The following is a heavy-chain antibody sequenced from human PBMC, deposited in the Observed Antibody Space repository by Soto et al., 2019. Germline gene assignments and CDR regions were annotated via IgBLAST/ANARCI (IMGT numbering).Heavy chain of an antibody. Sequence: PGESLKISCQVSGDSFTSFWIGWVRQMPGKGLEWMGSIYPRDFDTRYNPSFQGRVTISVDRSISTAYLQWSSLKASDSAIYYCARQHPLDSAAWYIWGQGTLVTVSS. D-gene: IGHD6-13*01. CDR1: GDSFTSFW. CDR2: IYPRDFDT. J-gene: IGHJ4*02. V-gene: IGHV5-51*01. CDR3: ARQHPLDSAAWYI.